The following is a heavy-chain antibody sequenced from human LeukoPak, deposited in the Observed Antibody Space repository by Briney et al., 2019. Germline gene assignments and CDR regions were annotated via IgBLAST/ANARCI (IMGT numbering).Heavy chain of an antibody. Sequence: SETLSLTCTVSGGSISSYYWSWIRQPPGKGLEWIGYIYTSGSTNYNPSLKSRVTISVDTSKNQFSLKLSSVTAADTAVYYCARLQGSYYYYMDVWGEGTTVTVSS. J-gene: IGHJ6*03. CDR3: ARLQGSYYYYMDV. CDR1: GGSISSYY. CDR2: IYTSGST. V-gene: IGHV4-4*09.